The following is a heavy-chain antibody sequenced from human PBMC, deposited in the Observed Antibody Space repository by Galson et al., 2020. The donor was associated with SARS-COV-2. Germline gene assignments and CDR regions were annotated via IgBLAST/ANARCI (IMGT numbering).Heavy chain of an antibody. CDR1: GFTFSSYG. Sequence: GESLKISCAASGFTFSSYGMHWVRQAPGKGLEWVAVISYDGSNKYYADSVKGRFTISRDNSKNTLYLQMNSLRAEDTAVYYCAKREAGYSNYYYGMDVWGQGTTVTVSS. D-gene: IGHD4-4*01. J-gene: IGHJ6*02. CDR2: ISYDGSNK. V-gene: IGHV3-30*18. CDR3: AKREAGYSNYYYGMDV.